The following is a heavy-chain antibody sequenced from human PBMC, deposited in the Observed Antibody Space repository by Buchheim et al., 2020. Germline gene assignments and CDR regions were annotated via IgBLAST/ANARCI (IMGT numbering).Heavy chain of an antibody. CDR1: GGSISSSSYY. D-gene: IGHD1-26*01. CDR3: ARHISGGYSHYYYYMDV. Sequence: QLQLQESGPGLVKPSETLSLTCTVSGGSISSSSYYWGWIRQPPGKGLEWIGSIYYSGSTYYNPSLKSRVTISVDTSKNQFSLKLSSVTAADTAVYYCARHISGGYSHYYYYMDVWGKGTT. V-gene: IGHV4-39*01. J-gene: IGHJ6*03. CDR2: IYYSGST.